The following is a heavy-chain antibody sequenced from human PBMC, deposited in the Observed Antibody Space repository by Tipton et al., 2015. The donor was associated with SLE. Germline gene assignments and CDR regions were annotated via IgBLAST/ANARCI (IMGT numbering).Heavy chain of an antibody. Sequence: TLSLTCDVSGASLWGDTFLWGWIRQPPGKGLEWIGEINQSGSTSYNPSLKSRVTISIDTSKNQFSLRLRSVTAADTAVYYCARGGNTVIKYWGQGTLVTVSS. V-gene: IGHV4-34*01. CDR1: GASLWGDTFL. D-gene: IGHD4-17*01. CDR2: INQSGST. CDR3: ARGGNTVIKY. J-gene: IGHJ4*02.